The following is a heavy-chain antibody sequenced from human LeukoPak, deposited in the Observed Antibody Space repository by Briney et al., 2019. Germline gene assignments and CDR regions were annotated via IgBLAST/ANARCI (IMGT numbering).Heavy chain of an antibody. CDR2: ISNEGSTT. J-gene: IGHJ6*03. CDR1: GFTFSDYY. V-gene: IGHV3-74*01. Sequence: SGGSLRLSCAASGFTFSDYYMHWVRQGPGEGPVWVSRISNEGSTTFYADSVKGRFTISRDNAKNTLYLEMNSLRAEDTAVYYCAREPSYYMDVWGKGTTVTVSS. CDR3: AREPSYYMDV.